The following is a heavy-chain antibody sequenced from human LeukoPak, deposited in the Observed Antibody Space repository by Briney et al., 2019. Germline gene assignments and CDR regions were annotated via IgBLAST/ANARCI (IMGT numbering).Heavy chain of an antibody. CDR2: INSDGSST. V-gene: IGHV3-74*01. Sequence: GGSLRLSCAASGFTFSSYWMHWVRQAPGKGLVWVSRINSDGSSTSYADSVKGRFTISRDNAKNTLYLQMNSLRAEDTAVYYCARGKVDYDILTGYSSWFDPWGQGTLVTVSS. CDR3: ARGKVDYDILTGYSSWFDP. J-gene: IGHJ5*02. CDR1: GFTFSSYW. D-gene: IGHD3-9*01.